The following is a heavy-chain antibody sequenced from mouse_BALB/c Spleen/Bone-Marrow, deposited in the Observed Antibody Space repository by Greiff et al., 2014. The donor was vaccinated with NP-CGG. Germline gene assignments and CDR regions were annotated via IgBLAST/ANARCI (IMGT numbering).Heavy chain of an antibody. J-gene: IGHJ2*01. CDR2: ISNGGGST. CDR1: GFSFSDYY. Sequence: DVQLVESGGGLVQPGGSLKLSCATSGFSFSDYYMYWIRQTPEKRLEWVAYISNGGGSTYYPDTVKGRFTISRGNAKNTLYLQMSRLKSEDTAMYYCARLGDYSYFDYWGQGTTLTVSS. CDR3: ARLGDYSYFDY. V-gene: IGHV5-12*02. D-gene: IGHD1-1*01.